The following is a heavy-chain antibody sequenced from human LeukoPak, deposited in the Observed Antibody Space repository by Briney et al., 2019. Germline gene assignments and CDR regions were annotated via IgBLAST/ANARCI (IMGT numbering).Heavy chain of an antibody. J-gene: IGHJ1*01. CDR2: IYYSGST. V-gene: IGHV4-31*03. CDR3: ARGPPDSSGYYGYFQH. Sequence: PSETLSLTCTVSGGSISSGGYYWSWIRQHPGKGLEWIGYIYYSGSTYYNPSLKSRVTISIDTSKNQFSLKLSSVTAADTAVYYCARGPPDSSGYYGYFQHWGQGTLVTVSS. D-gene: IGHD3-22*01. CDR1: GGSISSGGYY.